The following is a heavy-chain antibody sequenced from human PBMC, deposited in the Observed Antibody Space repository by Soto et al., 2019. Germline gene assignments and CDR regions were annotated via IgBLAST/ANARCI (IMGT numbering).Heavy chain of an antibody. J-gene: IGHJ6*02. Sequence: EVQLLASGGGLVQPGGSLRLSCAASGFTFSSYAMTWVRQAPGKGLEWVSALSGSGVSTYYADSVKGRFTISRDNSKNTLYLQMNSLRAEDTAVYYCAKGGGSKDYYDTSGYYLYYYYAMDVRGQGTTVTVSS. D-gene: IGHD3-22*01. CDR1: GFTFSSYA. V-gene: IGHV3-23*01. CDR2: LSGSGVST. CDR3: AKGGGSKDYYDTSGYYLYYYYAMDV.